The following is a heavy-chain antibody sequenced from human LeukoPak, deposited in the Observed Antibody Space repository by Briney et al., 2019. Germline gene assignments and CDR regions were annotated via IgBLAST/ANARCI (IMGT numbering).Heavy chain of an antibody. V-gene: IGHV1-69*04. D-gene: IGHD3-10*01. CDR3: ARSHGETAHYYFDY. CDR2: IIPILGIA. Sequence: SVKVSCKASGFTFTSYDINWVRQAPGQGLEWMGRIIPILGIANYAQKFQGRVTITADKSTSTAYMELSSLRSEDTAVYYCARSHGETAHYYFDYWGQGTLVTVSS. CDR1: GFTFTSYD. J-gene: IGHJ4*02.